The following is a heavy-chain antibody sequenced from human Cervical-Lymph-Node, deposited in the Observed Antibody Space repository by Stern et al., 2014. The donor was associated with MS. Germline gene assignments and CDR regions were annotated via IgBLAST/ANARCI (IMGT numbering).Heavy chain of an antibody. CDR3: ARAAYSNYLVYFDY. D-gene: IGHD4-11*01. CDR1: GGSISSDGYS. Sequence: QVQLQESGSGLVKPSQTLSLTCAVSGGSISSDGYSWSWIRLPPGKGLEWIGHIYLSGSASYTPSLDSRVTISIDRSNNQFSLKLTSVTAADTAVYYCARAAYSNYLVYFDYWGQGTLVTVSS. V-gene: IGHV4-30-2*01. CDR2: IYLSGSA. J-gene: IGHJ4*02.